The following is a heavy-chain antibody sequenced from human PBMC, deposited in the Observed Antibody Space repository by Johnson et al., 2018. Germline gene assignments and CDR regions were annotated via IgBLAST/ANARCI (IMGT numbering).Heavy chain of an antibody. CDR3: ANVVAATRLDAFDI. V-gene: IGHV3-23*04. J-gene: IGHJ3*02. D-gene: IGHD2-15*01. Sequence: VQLVESGGGLVQPGGSXRPSCAASGFTFSSYAMSWVRQAPGKGLEWVSAISGSGGSTYYADSVKGRFTISRANSKNTLYLQMNSMRDEDTAVYYCANVVAATRLDAFDIWGQGTMVTVSS. CDR2: ISGSGGST. CDR1: GFTFSSYA.